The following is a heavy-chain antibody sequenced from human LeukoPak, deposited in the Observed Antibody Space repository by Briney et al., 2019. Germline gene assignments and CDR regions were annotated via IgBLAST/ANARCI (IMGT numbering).Heavy chain of an antibody. CDR3: AREGGGYYYDSSGYRT. D-gene: IGHD3-22*01. J-gene: IGHJ4*02. V-gene: IGHV4-59*12. Sequence: NPSETLSLTCTVSGGSISSYYWSWIRQPPGKGLEWIGEINHSGSTNYNPSLKSRVTMSVDTSKNQFSLKLSSVTAADTAVYYCAREGGGYYYDSSGYRTWGQGTLVTVSS. CDR2: INHSGST. CDR1: GGSISSYY.